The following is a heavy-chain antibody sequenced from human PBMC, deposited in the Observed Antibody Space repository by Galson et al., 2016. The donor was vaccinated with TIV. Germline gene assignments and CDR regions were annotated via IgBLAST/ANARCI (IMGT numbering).Heavy chain of an antibody. J-gene: IGHJ4*02. CDR2: IDPEDGET. CDR1: GYTFIDYF. CDR3: ASMICGFRPY. D-gene: IGHD3/OR15-3a*01. Sequence: VKVSCKVSGYTFIDYFIHWVQQAPGKGLEWMGNIDPEDGETIYAEKFQGRVSISADTSTNTAYLELSSLRYEDTAFYYCASMICGFRPYWGQGTLVTVSS. V-gene: IGHV1-69-2*01.